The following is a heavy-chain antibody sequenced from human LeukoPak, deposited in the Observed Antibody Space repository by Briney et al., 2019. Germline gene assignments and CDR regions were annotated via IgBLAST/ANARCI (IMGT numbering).Heavy chain of an antibody. J-gene: IGHJ4*02. CDR1: GGSISSYY. D-gene: IGHD3-10*01. CDR3: ARGRGPRGDYFDY. Sequence: SETLSLTCTVSGGSISSYYWSWLRQPPGKGLEWIGYIYYSGSTNYNPSLKSRVTISVDTSKNQFSLKLSSVTAADTAVYYCARGRGPRGDYFDYWGQGTLVTVSS. CDR2: IYYSGST. V-gene: IGHV4-59*01.